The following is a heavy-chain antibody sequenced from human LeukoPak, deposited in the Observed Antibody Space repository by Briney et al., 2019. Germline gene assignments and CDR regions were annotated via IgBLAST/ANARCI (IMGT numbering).Heavy chain of an antibody. D-gene: IGHD3-10*01. CDR3: ARDPGETPLPYFDY. V-gene: IGHV3-11*01. Sequence: PGGXXRXXCAASGFTFSXYXMSWIXQAPGKGXXXXSYISSSGSTIYYADSVKGRFTISRDNAKNSLYLQMNSLRAEDTAVYYCARDPGETPLPYFDYWGQGTLVTVSS. J-gene: IGHJ4*02. CDR2: ISSSGSTI. CDR1: GFTFSXYX.